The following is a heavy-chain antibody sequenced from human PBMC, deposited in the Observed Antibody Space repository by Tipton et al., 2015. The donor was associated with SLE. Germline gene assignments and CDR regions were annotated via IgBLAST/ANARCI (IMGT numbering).Heavy chain of an antibody. CDR3: ARALRYSSGYFDF. Sequence: TLSLTCDVNGGSFSGYYWSWIRQSPGKGLEWDGEVNHLGTIYYNASLKSRVTISIDTSKSHFSLKLTSVTAADTAVYYCARALRYSSGYFDFWGQGKRVTVSS. J-gene: IGHJ4*02. CDR1: GGSFSGYY. CDR2: VNHLGTI. D-gene: IGHD3-22*01. V-gene: IGHV4-34*01.